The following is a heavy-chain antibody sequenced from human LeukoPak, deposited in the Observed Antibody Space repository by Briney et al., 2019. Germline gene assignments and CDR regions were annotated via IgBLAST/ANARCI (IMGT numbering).Heavy chain of an antibody. CDR1: GFTFSSYA. J-gene: IGHJ4*02. CDR3: ARHLSGITGYTYGRGIDY. V-gene: IGHV3-30*04. CDR2: ISYDGSNK. Sequence: QPGRSLRLSCAASGFTFSSYAMHWVRQAPGKGLEWVAVISYDGSNKYYADSVKGRFTISRDNSKNTLYLQMNSLRAEDTAVYYCARHLSGITGYTYGRGIDYWGQGTLVTVSS. D-gene: IGHD5-18*01.